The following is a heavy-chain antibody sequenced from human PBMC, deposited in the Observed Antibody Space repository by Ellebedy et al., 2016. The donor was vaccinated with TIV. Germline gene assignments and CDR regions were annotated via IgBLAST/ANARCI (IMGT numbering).Heavy chain of an antibody. J-gene: IGHJ3*02. CDR1: GGSISSYY. Sequence: MPSETLSLTCTVSGGSISSYYWSWIRQPPGKGLEWIGYIYYSGSTNYNPSLKSRVTISADTSKNQFSLKLGSVTAADTAVYYCARDWAGATNVGVPFDIWGQGTMVTVSS. CDR2: IYYSGST. D-gene: IGHD1-26*01. V-gene: IGHV4-59*01. CDR3: ARDWAGATNVGVPFDI.